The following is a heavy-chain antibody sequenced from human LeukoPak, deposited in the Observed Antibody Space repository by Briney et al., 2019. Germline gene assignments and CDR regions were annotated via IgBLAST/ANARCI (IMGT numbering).Heavy chain of an antibody. J-gene: IGHJ6*02. CDR2: INHSGST. V-gene: IGHV4-34*01. CDR1: GGSFSGYY. D-gene: IGHD2-15*01. Sequence: SETLSLTCAVYGGSFSGYYWSWIRQPPGKGLEWIGEINHSGSTNYNPSLKSRVTISVDTSKNQFSLKLSSVTTADTAVYYCARAGCSGGSCYSAHYYYYGMDVWGQGTTVTVSS. CDR3: ARAGCSGGSCYSAHYYYYGMDV.